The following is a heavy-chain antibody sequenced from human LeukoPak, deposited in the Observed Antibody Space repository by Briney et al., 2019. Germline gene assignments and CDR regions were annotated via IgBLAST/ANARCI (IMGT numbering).Heavy chain of an antibody. Sequence: GGSLRLSCAVSGFTXSXYGVHXXRQXPGXXLEWVSLLSSGGINKHXADSVKGRFIISRDNSMNTLYLQMNSLRVEDTAVYYCARDHAGSGRAFDNWGQGTLVTVSS. CDR3: ARDHAGSGRAFDN. D-gene: IGHD2-15*01. CDR1: GFTXSXYG. CDR2: LSSGGINK. J-gene: IGHJ4*02. V-gene: IGHV3-30*03.